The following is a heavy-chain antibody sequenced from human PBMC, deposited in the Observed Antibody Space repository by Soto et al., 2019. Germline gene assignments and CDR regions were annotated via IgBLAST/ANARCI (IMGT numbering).Heavy chain of an antibody. V-gene: IGHV4-4*07. CDR1: GGSISSYY. CDR3: ARVKHDHVWGSYRYTGSNWFDP. D-gene: IGHD3-16*02. J-gene: IGHJ5*02. CDR2: IYTSGST. Sequence: SETLSLTCTVSGGSISSYYWCWIRQPAGKGLEWIGRIYTSGSTNYNPSLKSRVTMSVDTSKNQFSLKLSSVTAADTAVYYCARVKHDHVWGSYRYTGSNWFDPWGQGXLVTVSS.